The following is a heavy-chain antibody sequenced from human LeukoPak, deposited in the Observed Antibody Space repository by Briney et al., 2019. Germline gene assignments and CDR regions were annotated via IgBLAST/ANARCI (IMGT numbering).Heavy chain of an antibody. J-gene: IGHJ4*02. CDR1: GFTFSNYW. V-gene: IGHV3-7*01. Sequence: GGSLRLSCAASGFTFSNYWMTWVRQGPGKGLEWVANIKPDGSLIYYVDSVKGRFTISRDNAKNSLYLQMNSLRAEDTAVYYCAKWELYSGFYYIDYWGQGTLATVSS. D-gene: IGHD1-26*01. CDR2: IKPDGSLI. CDR3: AKWELYSGFYYIDY.